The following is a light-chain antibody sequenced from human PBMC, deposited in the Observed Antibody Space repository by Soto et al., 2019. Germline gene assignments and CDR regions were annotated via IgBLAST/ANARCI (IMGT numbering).Light chain of an antibody. V-gene: IGLV1-36*01. Sequence: QSVLTQPPSVSEAPRQRVTISCSGSRSNIGNNAVNWYQQLPGKAPKLLIYYDDLLPSGVSDRFSGAKSGTSASLAISGLQSEDEADYYCAAWDDSLNDYVFGPGTKVTV. CDR1: RSNIGNNA. J-gene: IGLJ1*01. CDR3: AAWDDSLNDYV. CDR2: YDD.